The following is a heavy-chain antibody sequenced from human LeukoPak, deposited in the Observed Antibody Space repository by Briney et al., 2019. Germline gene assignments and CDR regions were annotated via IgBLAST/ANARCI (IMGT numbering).Heavy chain of an antibody. CDR3: ATAAGGYSAFDI. V-gene: IGHV3-23*01. D-gene: IGHD5-18*01. CDR2: ISGNGGST. J-gene: IGHJ3*02. CDR1: GFTFSSYA. Sequence: GGSLRLSCAASGFTFSSYAMSWVRQAPGKGLEWVSAISGNGGSTYYADSVKGRFTISRDNSKNTLYLQTNSLRAEDTAVYYCATAAGGYSAFDIWGQGTMVTVSS.